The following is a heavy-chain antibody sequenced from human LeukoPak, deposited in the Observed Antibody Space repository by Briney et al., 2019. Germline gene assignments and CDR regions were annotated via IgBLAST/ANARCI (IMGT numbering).Heavy chain of an antibody. D-gene: IGHD2-15*01. CDR3: ARGGGHCSGGSCFAPYYYYMDV. V-gene: IGHV4-34*01. Sequence: PWETLSLTCAVYGGSFSGYYWSWIRQPPGKGLEWIGEINHSGSTNYNPSLKSRVTISVDTSKNQFSLKLSSVTAADTAVYYCARGGGHCSGGSCFAPYYYYMDVWGKGTTVTVSS. CDR2: INHSGST. J-gene: IGHJ6*03. CDR1: GGSFSGYY.